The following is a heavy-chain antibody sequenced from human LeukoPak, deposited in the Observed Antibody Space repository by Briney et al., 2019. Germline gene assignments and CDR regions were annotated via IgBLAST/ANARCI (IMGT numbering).Heavy chain of an antibody. V-gene: IGHV3-74*01. CDR2: INSDEINT. J-gene: IGHJ6*03. Sequence: GGSLRLSCAASGFTFDDYAMHWVREVPGKGLEWVSRINSDEINTSYADSVKGRFTISRDNAKNSLFLQMNSLRAEDTATYYCARGEFGDYYYFYMDVWGKGTTVTVSS. CDR1: GFTFDDYA. CDR3: ARGEFGDYYYFYMDV. D-gene: IGHD2/OR15-2a*01.